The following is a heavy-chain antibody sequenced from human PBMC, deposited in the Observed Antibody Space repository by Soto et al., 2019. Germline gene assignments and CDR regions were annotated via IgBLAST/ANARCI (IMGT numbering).Heavy chain of an antibody. CDR2: INAGNGNT. CDR1: GYTFTGYA. V-gene: IGHV1-3*05. CDR3: ARAVAVPADFDY. D-gene: IGHD6-19*01. J-gene: IGHJ4*02. Sequence: QVQLVQSGAEEKKPGSSVKVSCKASGYTFTGYAMHWVRQAPGQRLEWMGWINAGNGNTKYSQKFKGRVTITRDTPASKTSMELRSLRYEDTAVYYCARAVAVPADFDYWGQGTLVTVSS.